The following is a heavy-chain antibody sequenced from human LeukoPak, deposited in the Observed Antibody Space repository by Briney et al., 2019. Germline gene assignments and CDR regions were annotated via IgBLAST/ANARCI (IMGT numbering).Heavy chain of an antibody. CDR1: GFTFSNYW. CDR2: IKQDGSER. V-gene: IGHV3-7*04. CDR3: ARVYDVWSGYYRDY. J-gene: IGHJ4*02. Sequence: PGGSLRLSCAASGFTFSNYWLSWVRQAQGKGLEWVANIKQDGSERYYVDSVKGRFIVSRDNAKNSLYLHMNSLGAEDTAVYYCARVYDVWSGYYRDYWGQGTLVTVSS. D-gene: IGHD3-3*01.